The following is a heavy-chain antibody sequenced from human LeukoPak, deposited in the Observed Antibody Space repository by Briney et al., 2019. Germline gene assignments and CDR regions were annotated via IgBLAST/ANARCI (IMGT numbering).Heavy chain of an antibody. CDR3: ARGPSTARSRDGYNQYNWFDP. J-gene: IGHJ5*02. Sequence: ASVKVSCKASGYTFTGYYMHWVRQAPGQGLEWMGWINPNSGGTNYAQKFQGRVTMTRDTSISTAYMELSRLRSDDTAVCYCARGPSTARSRDGYNQYNWFDPWGQGTLVTVSS. CDR2: INPNSGGT. CDR1: GYTFTGYY. V-gene: IGHV1-2*02. D-gene: IGHD5-24*01.